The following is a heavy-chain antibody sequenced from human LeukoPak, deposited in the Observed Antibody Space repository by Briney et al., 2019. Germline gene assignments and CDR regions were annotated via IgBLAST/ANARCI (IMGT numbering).Heavy chain of an antibody. CDR1: GGTFSSYA. CDR2: IIPIFGTV. V-gene: IGHV1-69*01. J-gene: IGHJ6*02. CDR3: AREYYYGMDV. Sequence: GASVKVSCKASGGTFSSYAISWVRQAPGQGLEWMGGIIPIFGTVNYAQKFQGRVTITADESTSTAYMELSSLRSEDTAVYYCAREYYYGMDVWGQGTTVTVSS.